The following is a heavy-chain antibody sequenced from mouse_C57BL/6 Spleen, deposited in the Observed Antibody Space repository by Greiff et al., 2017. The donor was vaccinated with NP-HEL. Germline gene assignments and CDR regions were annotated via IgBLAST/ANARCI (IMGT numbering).Heavy chain of an antibody. V-gene: IGHV6-6*01. CDR1: GFTFSDAW. CDR2: IRNKANNHAT. Sequence: EVQGVESGGGLVQPGGSMKLSCAASGFTFSDAWMDWVRQSPEKGLEWVAEIRNKANNHATYYAESVKGRFTISRDDSKSSVYLQMNSLRAEDTGIYYCTRYYDYDVPFAYWGQGTLVTVSA. J-gene: IGHJ3*01. CDR3: TRYYDYDVPFAY. D-gene: IGHD2-4*01.